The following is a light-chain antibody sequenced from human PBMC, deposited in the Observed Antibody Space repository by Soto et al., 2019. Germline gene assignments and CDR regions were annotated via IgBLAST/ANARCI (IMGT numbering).Light chain of an antibody. Sequence: DIQLTQSPSTLSASVGDRVTITCRASQSISYWLAWYQQKPGKAPKLLIYQTSTLQGGVPSRFSGSGSGTEFTLTIRSLQPDDSATFSCQQYSRYRTFGQGTKVEIK. CDR2: QTS. J-gene: IGKJ1*01. CDR1: QSISYW. CDR3: QQYSRYRT. V-gene: IGKV1-5*03.